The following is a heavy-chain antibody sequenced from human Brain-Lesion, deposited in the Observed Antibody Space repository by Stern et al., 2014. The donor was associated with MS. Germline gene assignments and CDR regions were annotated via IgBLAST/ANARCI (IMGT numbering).Heavy chain of an antibody. CDR3: ARDITGSSAYFAY. V-gene: IGHV3-9*01. CDR2: ISWSSGTI. J-gene: IGHJ4*02. Sequence: EVQLVESGGDLVQPGRSLRLSCAAFGFTFDAYAMHWVRQAPGKGLEWVAGISWSSGTIGYADSVKGRFTTSRDNAYSSLYLQMNSLRPEDTALYYCARDITGSSAYFAYWGQGTLVTVSS. D-gene: IGHD1-14*01. CDR1: GFTFDAYA.